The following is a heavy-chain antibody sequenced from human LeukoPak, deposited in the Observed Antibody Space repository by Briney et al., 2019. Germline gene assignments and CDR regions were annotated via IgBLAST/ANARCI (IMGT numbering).Heavy chain of an antibody. Sequence: GGSLRLSCAASGFTFSSYWMSWVRQAPGKGLEWVANIKQDGSEKYYVDSVKGRFTISRDNAKNSLYLQMNSLRAEDTAVYYCARDRHRFLEWLFSDYWGQGTLVTVSS. V-gene: IGHV3-7*01. CDR1: GFTFSSYW. D-gene: IGHD3-3*01. CDR2: IKQDGSEK. J-gene: IGHJ4*02. CDR3: ARDRHRFLEWLFSDY.